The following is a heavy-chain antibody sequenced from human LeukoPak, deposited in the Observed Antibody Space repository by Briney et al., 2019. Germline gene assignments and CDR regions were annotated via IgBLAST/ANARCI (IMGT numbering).Heavy chain of an antibody. Sequence: ASVKVSCKASGYTFTGYHIHWLRQAPGQGLEWMGWIHPNNGGTTYAQKSQGRVTMTRDTSISTAYMEMSRLRSDDTAVYYCARDRGIVVVPAAGTYGMDVWGQGTTVTVSS. CDR2: IHPNNGGT. V-gene: IGHV1-2*02. CDR1: GYTFTGYH. D-gene: IGHD2-2*01. J-gene: IGHJ6*02. CDR3: ARDRGIVVVPAAGTYGMDV.